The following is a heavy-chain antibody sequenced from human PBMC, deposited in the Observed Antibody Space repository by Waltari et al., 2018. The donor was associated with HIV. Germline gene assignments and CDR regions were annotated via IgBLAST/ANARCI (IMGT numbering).Heavy chain of an antibody. J-gene: IGHJ5*02. CDR1: GGSISSRSYY. CDR3: ARKRYYYDSSGYYPNWFDP. D-gene: IGHD3-22*01. V-gene: IGHV4-39*07. Sequence: QLQLQESGPGLVKPSETLSLTCTVSGGSISSRSYYSGWLRPPPGTGLEWIGSIYYSGSTYYNPSLKSRVTISVDTSKNQFSLKLSSVTAADTAVYYCARKRYYYDSSGYYPNWFDPWGQGTLVTVSS. CDR2: IYYSGST.